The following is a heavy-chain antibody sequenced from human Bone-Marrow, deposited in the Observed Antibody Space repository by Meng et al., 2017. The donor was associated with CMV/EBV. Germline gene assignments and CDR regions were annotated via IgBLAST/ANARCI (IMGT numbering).Heavy chain of an antibody. CDR1: GFTFSSYG. V-gene: IGHV3-30*02. CDR2: IRYDGSNK. D-gene: IGHD2-21*02. Sequence: GESLKISCAASGFTFSSYGMHWVRQAPGKGLEWVAFIRYDGSNKYYADSVKGRLTISRDNSENTLYLQMNRLRVEDTAVYYCAKDLDGGDKGWGQGTLVTVSS. CDR3: AKDLDGGDKG. J-gene: IGHJ4*02.